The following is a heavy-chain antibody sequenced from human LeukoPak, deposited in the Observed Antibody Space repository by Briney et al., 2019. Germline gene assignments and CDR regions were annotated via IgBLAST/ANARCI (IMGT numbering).Heavy chain of an antibody. V-gene: IGHV3-30-3*01. CDR2: ISYDGSNK. CDR3: ARGGTQNYYYYYGMDV. D-gene: IGHD2-15*01. CDR1: GFTFSSYA. Sequence: GGSLRLSCAASGFTFSSYAMHWVRQAPGKGLEWVAVISYDGSNKYYADSVEGRFTISRDNSKNTLYLQMNSLRAEDTAVYYCARGGTQNYYYYYGMDVWGQGTTVTVSS. J-gene: IGHJ6*02.